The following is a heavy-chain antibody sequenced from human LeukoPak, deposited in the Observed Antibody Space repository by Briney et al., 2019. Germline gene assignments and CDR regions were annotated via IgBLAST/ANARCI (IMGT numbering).Heavy chain of an antibody. Sequence: ASVKVSCKASGYTFTGYYMHWVRQAPGQGLEWMGWINPNSGGTNYAQKFQGRVTMTRDTSISTAYMELSRLRSDDTAAYYCATALKWELPSFDYWGQGTLVTVSS. CDR3: ATALKWELPSFDY. CDR2: INPNSGGT. V-gene: IGHV1-2*02. J-gene: IGHJ4*02. CDR1: GYTFTGYY. D-gene: IGHD1-26*01.